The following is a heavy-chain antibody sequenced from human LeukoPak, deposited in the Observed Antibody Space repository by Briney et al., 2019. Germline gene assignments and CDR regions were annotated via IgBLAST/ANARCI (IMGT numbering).Heavy chain of an antibody. CDR3: ARVAQQLVDGTHYYYYMDV. D-gene: IGHD6-13*01. J-gene: IGHJ6*03. Sequence: SETLSPASFVYGGSFHGHYWGQILRPPGTGLGWIGGLYHSGSTYYNQPLKIRDRLSLDLHKNQYSLKLRSVTPPDTAVYYCARVAQQLVDGTHYYYYMDVGGKETAVTVSS. CDR2: LYHSGST. CDR1: GGSFHGHY. V-gene: IGHV4-38-2*02.